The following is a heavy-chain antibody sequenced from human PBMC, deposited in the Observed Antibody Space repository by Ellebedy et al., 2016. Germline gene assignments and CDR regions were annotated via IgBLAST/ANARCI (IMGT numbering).Heavy chain of an antibody. V-gene: IGHV1-18*04. CDR2: INAGNGNT. Sequence: ASVKVSCKASGYTFTSYDISWVRQAPGQGLEWMGWINAGNGNTKYSQKFQGRVTITRDTSASTAYMELSSLRSEDTAVYYCATLNCGGDCPLSGYYYMDVWGKGTTVTVSS. CDR1: GYTFTSYD. J-gene: IGHJ6*03. D-gene: IGHD2-21*02. CDR3: ATLNCGGDCPLSGYYYMDV.